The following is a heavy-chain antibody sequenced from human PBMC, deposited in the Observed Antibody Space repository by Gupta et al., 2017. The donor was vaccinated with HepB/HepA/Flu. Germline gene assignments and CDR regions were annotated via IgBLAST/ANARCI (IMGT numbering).Heavy chain of an antibody. CDR1: GFTFVEFA. CDR3: VRGRYSYDVSGTFDF. J-gene: IGHJ4*02. D-gene: IGHD3-22*01. V-gene: IGHV3-43*02. Sequence: DVQLLESGGGVLQPGGSRRLSCIASGFTFVEFALLWVRQRPGKGLEWVSVISGDGSGTYYADSVKGRFTISRDNSENSLFLQMNSLTIEDTALYYCVRGRYSYDVSGTFDFWGQGTLVTVSS. CDR2: ISGDGSGT.